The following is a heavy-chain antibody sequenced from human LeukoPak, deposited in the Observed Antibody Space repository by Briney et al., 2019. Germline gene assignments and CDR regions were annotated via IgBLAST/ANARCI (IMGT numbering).Heavy chain of an antibody. J-gene: IGHJ4*02. CDR1: GGSFSGYY. Sequence: SETLSLTCAVYGGSFSGYYWSWIRQPPGKGLEWIGEINHSGSTNYNPSLKSRVTLSVDTSKNQFSLKLSSVTAADTAVYYCARGQGGYSYGIWGQGTLVTVSS. CDR2: INHSGST. CDR3: ARGQGGYSYGI. D-gene: IGHD5-18*01. V-gene: IGHV4-34*01.